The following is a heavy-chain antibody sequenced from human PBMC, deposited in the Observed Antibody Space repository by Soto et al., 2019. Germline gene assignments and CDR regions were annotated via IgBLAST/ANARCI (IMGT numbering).Heavy chain of an antibody. J-gene: IGHJ6*02. CDR1: GFTFSSYD. CDR3: ARNSRDFWSGSPYGMDV. CDR2: IGTAGDT. V-gene: IGHV3-13*01. D-gene: IGHD3-3*01. Sequence: GGSLRLSCAASGFTFSSYDMHWVRQATGKGLEWVSAIGTAGDTYYPGSVKGRFTISRENAKNSLYLQMNSLRAGDTAVYYCARNSRDFWSGSPYGMDVWGQGTTVTV.